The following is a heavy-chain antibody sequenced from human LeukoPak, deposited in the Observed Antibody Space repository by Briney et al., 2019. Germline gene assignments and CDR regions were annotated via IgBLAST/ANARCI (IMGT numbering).Heavy chain of an antibody. CDR2: INQSGST. D-gene: IGHD3-22*01. V-gene: IGHV4-34*01. Sequence: SETLSLTCAVYGGSFSGYYWSWIRQPPGKGLEWIGEINQSGSTNYNPSLKSRVTISVDTSKNQFSLKLSSVTAADTAVYYCATSRPWGYYYNLLGYWGQGTLVTVSS. CDR3: ATSRPWGYYYNLLGY. CDR1: GGSFSGYY. J-gene: IGHJ4*02.